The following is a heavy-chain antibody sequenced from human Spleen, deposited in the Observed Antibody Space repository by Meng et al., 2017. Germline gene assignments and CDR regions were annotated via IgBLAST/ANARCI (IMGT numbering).Heavy chain of an antibody. CDR1: GFSLSTSGMC. Sequence: SGPTLVKPTQTLTLICTFSGFSLSTSGMCVSWVRQPPGKALEWLALIDWDDDKYYSTSLKTRLTIYKDTSKNQVVLTMTNMDPVDTATYYCARISDPYYYGSGSYGLDVWGQGTTVTVSS. CDR2: IDWDDDK. J-gene: IGHJ6*02. D-gene: IGHD3-10*01. CDR3: ARISDPYYYGSGSYGLDV. V-gene: IGHV2-70*20.